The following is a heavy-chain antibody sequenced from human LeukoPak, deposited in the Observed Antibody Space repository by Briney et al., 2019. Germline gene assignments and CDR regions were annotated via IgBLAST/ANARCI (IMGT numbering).Heavy chain of an antibody. CDR1: GITFSSYW. D-gene: IGHD3-22*01. Sequence: GGSLRPSCAASGITFSSYWMSWVRQAPGKGLEWVANIKQDGSEKYYVDSVKGRFTISRDNAKNSLYLQMNSLRAEDTAVYYCARGRWDYYDSSGLYYFDYWGQGTLVTVSS. J-gene: IGHJ4*02. CDR2: IKQDGSEK. CDR3: ARGRWDYYDSSGLYYFDY. V-gene: IGHV3-7*01.